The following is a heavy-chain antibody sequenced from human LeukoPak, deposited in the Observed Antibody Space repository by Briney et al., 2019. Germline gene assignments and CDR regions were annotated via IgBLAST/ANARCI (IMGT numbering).Heavy chain of an antibody. D-gene: IGHD3-3*01. V-gene: IGHV3-7*01. CDR3: AGYDFWSGSYAFDI. Sequence: GGSLRLSCAASGFTFSSYWMSWVRQAPGKGLEWVANIKQDGSEKYYVDSVKGRFTIPRDNAKNSLYLQMNSLRAEDTAVYYCAGYDFWSGSYAFDIWGQGTMVTVSS. J-gene: IGHJ3*02. CDR1: GFTFSSYW. CDR2: IKQDGSEK.